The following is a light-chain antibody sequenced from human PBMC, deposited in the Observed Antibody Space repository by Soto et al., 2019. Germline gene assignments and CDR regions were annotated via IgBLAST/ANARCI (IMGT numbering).Light chain of an antibody. V-gene: IGKV3-20*01. Sequence: EMLLAQGPGTLSLARGRRAELTCMASQSVSSNYLVWYQQNPGQAPRLLLYGTSIRATGIPDRFTGSGSGTDFTLPISRLEPDDFALYYCQQYGSALSWTLGQGTKVDIK. CDR3: QQYGSALSWT. CDR2: GTS. CDR1: QSVSSNY. J-gene: IGKJ1*01.